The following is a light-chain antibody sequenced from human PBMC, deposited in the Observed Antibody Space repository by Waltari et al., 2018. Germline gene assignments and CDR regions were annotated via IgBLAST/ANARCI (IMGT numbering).Light chain of an antibody. CDR1: HTITTY. CDR2: AAS. J-gene: IGKJ4*01. Sequence: DTQMTQSPSSLSASVGDRVPITCRASHTITTYLNWYQQKPGKAPKVLISAASTLHSGVPSRFSGSGSGTYFTLTISSLQPEDFATYYCQQSYETPLTFGGGTRVEIK. V-gene: IGKV1-39*01. CDR3: QQSYETPLT.